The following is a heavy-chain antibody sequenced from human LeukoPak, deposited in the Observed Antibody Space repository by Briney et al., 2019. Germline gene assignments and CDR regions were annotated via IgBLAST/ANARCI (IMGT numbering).Heavy chain of an antibody. Sequence: GGSLRLSCAASGFTFSDYYISWIRQAPGKGLERVSYISSSGSTIYYADSVKGRFTISSDNAKNSLYLQMNSLRAEDTAVYYCAELGITMIGGVWGKGTTVTISS. D-gene: IGHD3-10*02. CDR2: ISSSGSTI. CDR3: AELGITMIGGV. CDR1: GFTFSDYY. V-gene: IGHV3-11*04. J-gene: IGHJ6*04.